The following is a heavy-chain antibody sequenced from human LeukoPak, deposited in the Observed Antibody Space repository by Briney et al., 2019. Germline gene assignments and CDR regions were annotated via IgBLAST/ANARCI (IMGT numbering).Heavy chain of an antibody. CDR2: IYSGGST. CDR1: GFTVTSNY. V-gene: IGHV3-53*01. Sequence: GRSLRLSCAASGFTVTSNYMSWVRQTPGNGLEWVSVIYSGGSTYYKDSVKGRFTIFRDNCKNTMYLQMNSLRAEDTVVYYCARVCDQNNYYGSGSYPHCHYYYYCVDVWGKGTTVTVSS. D-gene: IGHD3-10*01. CDR3: ARVCDQNNYYGSGSYPHCHYYYYCVDV. J-gene: IGHJ6*03.